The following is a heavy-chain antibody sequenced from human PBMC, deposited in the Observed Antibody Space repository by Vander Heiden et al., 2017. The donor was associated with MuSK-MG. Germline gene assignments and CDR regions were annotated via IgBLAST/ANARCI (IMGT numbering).Heavy chain of an antibody. CDR3: AKGLGLSSRSEMDV. V-gene: IGHV3-23*01. Sequence: EVQLLESGGGLVQPGGSLRLSCAASGFTFNNFAMSWVRQAPGKGLEWVSTVSGSGGSTYYADYADSVKGRFTISRDNSKKTMYLQMNSLRAEDTAVYYCAKGLGLSSRSEMDVWGQGTTVTVSS. J-gene: IGHJ6*02. CDR1: GFTFNNFA. CDR2: VSGSGGST. D-gene: IGHD2-15*01.